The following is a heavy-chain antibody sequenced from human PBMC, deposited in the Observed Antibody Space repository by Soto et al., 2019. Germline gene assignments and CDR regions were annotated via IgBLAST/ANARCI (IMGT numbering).Heavy chain of an antibody. CDR2: IIPIFGTA. CDR1: GGTFSSYA. J-gene: IGHJ4*02. V-gene: IGHV1-69*13. D-gene: IGHD3-22*01. Sequence: SVKVSFKASGGTFSSYAISWVRQAPGQGLEWMGGIIPIFGTANYAQKFQGRVTITADESTSTAYMELSRLRSEDTAVYYCARWDSGYETYYYDRSGYSQDDYWGQGTLVTVSS. CDR3: ARWDSGYETYYYDRSGYSQDDY.